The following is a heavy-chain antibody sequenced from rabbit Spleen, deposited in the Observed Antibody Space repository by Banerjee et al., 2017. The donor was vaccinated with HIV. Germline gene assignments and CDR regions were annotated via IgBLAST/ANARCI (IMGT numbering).Heavy chain of an antibody. CDR2: INAVTGKA. CDR3: VRDIGYDDYSEKGNFNL. D-gene: IGHD2-1*01. Sequence: QEQLVESGGGLVQPEGSLKLSCTASGFSFSNKAVMCWVRQAPGKGLEWIACINAVTGKAVYATWAKGRFTISKTSSTTVDLKVTSLTAADTATYFCVRDIGYDDYSEKGNFNLWGPGTLVTVS. V-gene: IGHV1S45*01. J-gene: IGHJ4*01. CDR1: GFSFSNKAV.